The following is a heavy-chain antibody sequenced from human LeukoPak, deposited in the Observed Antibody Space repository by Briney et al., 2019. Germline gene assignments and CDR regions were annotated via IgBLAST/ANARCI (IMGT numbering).Heavy chain of an antibody. CDR2: ISGDSHHI. D-gene: IGHD1-26*01. V-gene: IGHV3-21*04. CDR1: GFTFSSHS. J-gene: IGHJ4*02. CDR3: ARGKGWESYLEDFDY. Sequence: GGSLRLSCAGSGFTFSSHSLNWVRQAPGKGLEWVSSISGDSHHIFYADSVKGRFTISRDNSKNTLYLQMNSLRAEDTAVYYCARGKGWESYLEDFDYWGQGTLVTVSS.